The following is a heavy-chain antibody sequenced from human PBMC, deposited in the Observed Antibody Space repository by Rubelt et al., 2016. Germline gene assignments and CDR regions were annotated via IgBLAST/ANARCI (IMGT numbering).Heavy chain of an antibody. CDR3: ARDRDGWQWLAPSLPDAFDI. V-gene: IGHV1-2*02. CDR1: GYTFTGYY. J-gene: IGHJ3*02. CDR2: INTNSGGP. Sequence: QVQLVQSGAEVKKPGASVKVSCKASGYTFTGYYMHWVRQAPGQGLEWMGWINTNSGGPNYAQKLQGKVTMTTDTSTSTAYLGLRSLRSDDTAVYYCARDRDGWQWLAPSLPDAFDIGGQGTMVTVSS. D-gene: IGHD6-19*01.